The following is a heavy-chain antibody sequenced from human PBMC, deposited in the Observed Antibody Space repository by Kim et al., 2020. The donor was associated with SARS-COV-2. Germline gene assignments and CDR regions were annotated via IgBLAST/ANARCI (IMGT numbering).Heavy chain of an antibody. J-gene: IGHJ6*02. CDR1: GFSLSTSGMC. D-gene: IGHD2-2*01. V-gene: IGHV2-70*11. CDR3: ARIPIAYCSSTSCYYYYGMDV. CDR2: IDWDDDK. Sequence: SGPTLVNPTQTLTLTCTFSGFSLSTSGMCVSWIRQPPGKALEWLARIDWDDDKYYSTSLKTRLTISKDTSKNQVVLTMTNMDPVDTATYYCARIPIAYCSSTSCYYYYGMDVWGQGTTVTVSS.